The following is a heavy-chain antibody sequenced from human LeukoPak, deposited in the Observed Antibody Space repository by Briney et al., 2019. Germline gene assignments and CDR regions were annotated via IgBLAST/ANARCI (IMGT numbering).Heavy chain of an antibody. V-gene: IGHV3-23*01. CDR2: ISERGDYT. Sequence: GGSLRLSCTVSGFTFSNYAMSWVRQAPGKGLVWASSISERGDYTYYADSVKGRFTISRDTSKNTLHLDLSTVRVDDTAIYYCAKLLGDNPIRWYFDLWGRGTLVTVSS. D-gene: IGHD4/OR15-4a*01. J-gene: IGHJ2*01. CDR1: GFTFSNYA. CDR3: AKLLGDNPIRWYFDL.